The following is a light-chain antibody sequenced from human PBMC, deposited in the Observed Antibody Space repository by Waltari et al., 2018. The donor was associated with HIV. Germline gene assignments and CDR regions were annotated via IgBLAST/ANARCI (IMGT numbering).Light chain of an antibody. V-gene: IGKV4-1*01. CDR2: WAS. J-gene: IGKJ5*01. CDR1: QSVLYSINNENY. Sequence: DIVMTQSPDSLAVSLGERATINCKSSQSVLYSINNENYLAWYQQKPGQPPKLLIYWASARESGVPDRFSGSGSWTDFTLTINSLQAEDVALYYCQQYYSSPITFGQGTRLEIK. CDR3: QQYYSSPIT.